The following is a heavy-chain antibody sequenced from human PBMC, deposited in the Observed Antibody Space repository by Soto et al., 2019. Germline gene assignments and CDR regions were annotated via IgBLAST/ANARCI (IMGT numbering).Heavy chain of an antibody. CDR1: GYTFISYF. Sequence: ASVKVSCKTSGYTFISYFIHWVRQAPGEGLEWMGVIDPTGGITDFAPKFQDRVTMTRDTATSTVYMDLSSLKSEDAAVYYCARTIGSSVAYLDHWGQGTRVTVSS. CDR3: ARTIGSSVAYLDH. V-gene: IGHV1-46*01. J-gene: IGHJ4*02. CDR2: IDPTGGIT. D-gene: IGHD5-12*01.